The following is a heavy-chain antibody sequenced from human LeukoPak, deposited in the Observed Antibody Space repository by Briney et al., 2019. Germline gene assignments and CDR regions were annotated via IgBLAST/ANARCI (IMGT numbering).Heavy chain of an antibody. D-gene: IGHD2-8*01. CDR2: ISSSSSAL. CDR3: AKDPDCTSGVCYTFFDY. J-gene: IGHJ4*02. CDR1: GFTFSSYS. Sequence: GGSLRLSCAASGFTFSSYSMNWVRQSPGKGLEWISYISSSSSALYYGDSVKGRFTISRDSATNSVSLQMDSLRPEDTAVYYCAKDPDCTSGVCYTFFDYWGQGTLVTVSS. V-gene: IGHV3-48*01.